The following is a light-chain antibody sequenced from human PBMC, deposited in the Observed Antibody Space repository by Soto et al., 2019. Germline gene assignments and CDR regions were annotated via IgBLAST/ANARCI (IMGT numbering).Light chain of an antibody. CDR2: DAS. CDR3: QQYENLPT. V-gene: IGKV1-33*01. CDR1: QTISSW. J-gene: IGKJ5*01. Sequence: DIQRTQSPSTLSGSVGDRVTITCRASQTISSWLAWYQQKPGKAPKLLIYDASNLEAGVPSRFRGSGSGTDFTFTISRLQPEDIATYYCQQYENLPTFGQGTRLEI.